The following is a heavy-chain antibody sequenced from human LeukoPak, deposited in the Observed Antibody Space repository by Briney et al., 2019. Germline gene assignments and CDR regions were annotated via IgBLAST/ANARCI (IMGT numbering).Heavy chain of an antibody. Sequence: GGSLRLSCAASGFTFSPYWMTWVRQAPGKGLEWVANIKQDGSEKYFVDSVKGRFTISRDNANNSLYLQMNSLRAEDTAVYYCAELGITMIGGVWGKGTTVTISS. CDR1: GFTFSPYW. V-gene: IGHV3-7*01. J-gene: IGHJ6*04. CDR2: IKQDGSEK. CDR3: AELGITMIGGV. D-gene: IGHD3-10*02.